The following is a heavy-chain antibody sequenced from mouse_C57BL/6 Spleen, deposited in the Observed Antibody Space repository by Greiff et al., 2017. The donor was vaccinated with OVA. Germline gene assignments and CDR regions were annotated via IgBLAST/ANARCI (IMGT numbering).Heavy chain of an antibody. Sequence: QVQLQQSGPELVQPGASVKISCKASGYAFSRSWMNWVKQRPGKGLEWIGRLYPGDGDTNYNGKFKGKATLTADKSSSTAYMQLSSLTSEDSAVYFCAREAHYYAMDYWGQGTSVTVSS. CDR2: LYPGDGDT. J-gene: IGHJ4*01. CDR3: AREAHYYAMDY. CDR1: GYAFSRSW. V-gene: IGHV1-82*01. D-gene: IGHD3-2*02.